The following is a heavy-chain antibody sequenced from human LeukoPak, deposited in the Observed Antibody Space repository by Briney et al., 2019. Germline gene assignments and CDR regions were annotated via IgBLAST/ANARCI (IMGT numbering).Heavy chain of an antibody. J-gene: IGHJ4*02. CDR1: GFTFSIYA. CDR3: ARATVAGTDFDY. D-gene: IGHD6-19*01. CDR2: ISSSSSYI. V-gene: IGHV3-21*01. Sequence: GGSLRLSCAASGFTFSIYAMSWVRQAPGKGLEWVSSISSSSSYIYYADSVKGRFTISRDNAKNSLYLQMNSLRAEDTAVYYCARATVAGTDFDYWGQGTLVTVSS.